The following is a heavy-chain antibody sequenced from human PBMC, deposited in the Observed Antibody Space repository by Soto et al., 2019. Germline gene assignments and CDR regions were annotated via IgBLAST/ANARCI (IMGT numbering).Heavy chain of an antibody. J-gene: IGHJ4*02. V-gene: IGHV3-30-3*01. D-gene: IGHD2-21*02. Sequence: QVQLVESGGGVVQPGRSLRLSCAASGFTFSSYAMHWVRQAPGKGLEWVAVISYDGSNKYYADSVKGRFTISRDNSKNTLYLQMNSLGAEDTAVYYCARDLRVVGGGGYCYSGCDYWGQGPLVTVSS. CDR3: ARDLRVVGGGGYCYSGCDY. CDR1: GFTFSSYA. CDR2: ISYDGSNK.